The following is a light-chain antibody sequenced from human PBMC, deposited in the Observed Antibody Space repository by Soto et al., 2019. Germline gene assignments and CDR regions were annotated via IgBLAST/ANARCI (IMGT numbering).Light chain of an antibody. CDR3: QSYDSSLSGSV. CDR1: SSNIGAGSD. CDR2: GNS. Sequence: QSVLTQPPSVSGAPGQRVTISCTGSSSNIGAGSDVHWYQQLPGPAPKLLINGNSNRPSGVPDRVSGSKSGTSASLAITGLQAEDEADYYCQSYDSSLSGSVFGGGTKLTVL. J-gene: IGLJ2*01. V-gene: IGLV1-40*01.